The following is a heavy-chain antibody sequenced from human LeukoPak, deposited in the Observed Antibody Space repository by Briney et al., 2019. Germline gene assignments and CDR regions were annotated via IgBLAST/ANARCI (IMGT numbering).Heavy chain of an antibody. CDR2: ISSSGSTI. Sequence: GGSLRLSCAASGFTFSDYYMSWIRQAPGKGLEWVSYISSSGSTIYYADSVKGRFTISRDNAKNSLYLQMNSLRAEDTAVYYCARAAAGNLGYCYYMDVWGKGTTVTISS. CDR3: ARAAAGNLGYCYYMDV. CDR1: GFTFSDYY. V-gene: IGHV3-11*01. J-gene: IGHJ6*03. D-gene: IGHD6-13*01.